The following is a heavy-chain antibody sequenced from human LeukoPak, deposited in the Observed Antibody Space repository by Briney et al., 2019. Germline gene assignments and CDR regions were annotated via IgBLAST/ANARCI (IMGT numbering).Heavy chain of an antibody. D-gene: IGHD4-17*01. CDR2: IYHSGST. CDR3: ARGPYGDYDISYWFDP. J-gene: IGHJ5*02. Sequence: SETLSLTCAVSGGSISSSNWWSWVRQPPGKGLEWIGEIYHSGSTNYNPSLKSRVTISVDKSKKQFSLKLSSVTAADTAVYYCARGPYGDYDISYWFDPWGQGTLVTVSS. V-gene: IGHV4-4*02. CDR1: GGSISSSNW.